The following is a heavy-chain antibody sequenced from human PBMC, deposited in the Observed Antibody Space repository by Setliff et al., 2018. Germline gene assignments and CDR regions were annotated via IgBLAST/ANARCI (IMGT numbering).Heavy chain of an antibody. CDR1: GFTFDDYA. CDR3: AKVKTYYYDSSTLDY. J-gene: IGHJ4*02. D-gene: IGHD3-22*01. CDR2: ISWNSGVV. V-gene: IGHV3-9*01. Sequence: GGSLRLSCAASGFTFDDYAMHWVRQAPGKGLEWVSGISWNSGVVAYADSVKGRFTISRDNAKNSLYLLMNSLRAEDTAVYYCAKVKTYYYDSSTLDYWGQGTLVTVSS.